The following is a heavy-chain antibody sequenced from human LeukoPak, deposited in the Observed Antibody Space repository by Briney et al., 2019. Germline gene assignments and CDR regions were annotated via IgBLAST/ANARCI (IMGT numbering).Heavy chain of an antibody. J-gene: IGHJ6*02. V-gene: IGHV3-23*01. D-gene: IGHD1-1*01. CDR3: ATYINWVAGDV. CDR1: GFTFSSSA. Sequence: LTGGSLRLSCAASGFTFSSSAMNWVRQAPGKGLEWVSTISGSADGTHYRDSVRGRFTISRDNAQNSLFLQMNSLRAEDTAVYYCATYINWVAGDVWGQGTTVTVSS. CDR2: ISGSADGT.